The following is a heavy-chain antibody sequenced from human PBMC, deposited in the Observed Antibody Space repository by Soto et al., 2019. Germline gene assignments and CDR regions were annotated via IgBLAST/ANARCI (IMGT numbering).Heavy chain of an antibody. J-gene: IGHJ6*02. CDR1: GGTLRSGGYY. V-gene: IGHV4-31*03. CDR2: IYYSGST. Sequence: PSERIALSCTVSGGTLRSGGYYWSWIRQHPGKGLEWIGYIYYSGSTYYNPSLKSRVTISVDQSKNQFSLKLRSVTAADTAVYYCARDRARTGTADYYYGMDVWGQGTTVTVSS. CDR3: ARDRARTGTADYYYGMDV. D-gene: IGHD1-1*01.